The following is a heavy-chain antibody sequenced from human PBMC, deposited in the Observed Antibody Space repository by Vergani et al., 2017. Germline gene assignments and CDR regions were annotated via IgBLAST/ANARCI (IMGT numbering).Heavy chain of an antibody. D-gene: IGHD3-16*02. J-gene: IGHJ4*02. Sequence: EVQLVESGGGLVQPGESLKISCKGSGYSFTSYWIGWVRQMPGKGLEWMGIIYPGDSDTRYSPSFQGQVTISADKSISTAYLQWSSLKASDTAMYYCARWGEYDYIWGSYRGGDYWGQGTLVTVSS. CDR1: GYSFTSYW. CDR2: IYPGDSDT. CDR3: ARWGEYDYIWGSYRGGDY. V-gene: IGHV5-51*01.